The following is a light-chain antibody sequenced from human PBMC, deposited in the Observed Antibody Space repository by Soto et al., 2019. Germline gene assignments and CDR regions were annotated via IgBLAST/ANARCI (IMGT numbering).Light chain of an antibody. V-gene: IGKV1-5*01. Sequence: DIQMTQSPSTLSASVGDRVIITCRASQNINRWLAWYQQKPGKAPNLLIYDASSLESWVPSSFSGSGSGTECTLTISILQPDDFATYYCQQYNSYPFTFGPGTKVDIK. J-gene: IGKJ3*01. CDR2: DAS. CDR3: QQYNSYPFT. CDR1: QNINRW.